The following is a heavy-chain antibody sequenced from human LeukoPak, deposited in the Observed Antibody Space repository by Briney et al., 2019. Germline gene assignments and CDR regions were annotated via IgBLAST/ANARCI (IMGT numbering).Heavy chain of an antibody. CDR2: IGSDGTTT. J-gene: IGHJ4*01. D-gene: IGHD3-10*01. Sequence: GGSVRLSCEATGFDFNSYWMNWVRQAPGKGLVWVSGIGSDGTTTTYADSVKGRFTISRDNAKNTVYLEMNSRRADDTAMYYCARSYYGSGSYHSAPFFDFWGLGTQVIVSS. V-gene: IGHV3-74*03. CDR1: GFDFNSYW. CDR3: ARSYYGSGSYHSAPFFDF.